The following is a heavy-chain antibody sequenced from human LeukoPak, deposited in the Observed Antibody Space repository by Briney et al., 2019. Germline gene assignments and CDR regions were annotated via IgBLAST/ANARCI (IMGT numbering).Heavy chain of an antibody. J-gene: IGHJ5*02. CDR1: GGSISSYY. CDR3: ARRVGDYYGSGSYPYNWFDP. CDR2: IYYSGST. Sequence: SETLSLTCTVSGGSISSYYWSWIRQPPGKGLEWIGYIYYSGSTNYNPSLKSRVTISVDTSKNQFSLKLSSVTAADTAVYYCARRVGDYYGSGSYPYNWFDPWGQGTLVTVSS. V-gene: IGHV4-59*08. D-gene: IGHD3-10*01.